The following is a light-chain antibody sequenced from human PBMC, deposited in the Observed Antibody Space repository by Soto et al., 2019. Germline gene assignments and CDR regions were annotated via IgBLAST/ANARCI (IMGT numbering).Light chain of an antibody. J-gene: IGLJ1*01. Sequence: QSVLTQPASVSGSPGQSITISCTGSSNDIGTYEYVSWHQHHPGRAPKLIIFGVNDRPSGISDRFSGSKSGNTASLTIFGLQLEDEAVYYCSSYTTGSTLPRVFGTGTKVTV. V-gene: IGLV2-14*01. CDR3: SSYTTGSTLPRV. CDR2: GVN. CDR1: SNDIGTYEY.